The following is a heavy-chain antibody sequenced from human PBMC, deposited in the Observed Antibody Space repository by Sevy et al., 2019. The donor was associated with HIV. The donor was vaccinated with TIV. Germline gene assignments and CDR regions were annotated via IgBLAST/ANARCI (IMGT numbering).Heavy chain of an antibody. V-gene: IGHV3-49*03. CDR2: IRSKAYGGTT. J-gene: IGHJ6*02. CDR1: GFTFGDYA. D-gene: IGHD3-10*01. CDR3: TGLITMVRGVGEYYYYGMDV. Sequence: GGSLRLSCTASGFTFGDYAMSWFRQAPGKGLEWIGFIRSKAYGGTTEYAASVKGRFTISRDDSKSIAYLQMNSLKTEDTAVYYCTGLITMVRGVGEYYYYGMDVWGQGTTVTVSS.